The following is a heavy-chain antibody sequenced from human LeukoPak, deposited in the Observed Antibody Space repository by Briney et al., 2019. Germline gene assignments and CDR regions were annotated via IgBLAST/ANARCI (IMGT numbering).Heavy chain of an antibody. D-gene: IGHD3-10*01. J-gene: IGHJ5*02. CDR2: INHSGST. Sequence: SETLSLTCAGYGGSFSGYYWSWIRQPAGKGLEWIGVINHSGSTNYNPSLKSRVTISVDTSKNQFSLKLSSVTAADTAVYYCARRITMVRGVIVGTYYSSWGQGTLVTVSS. CDR3: ARRITMVRGVIVGTYYSS. V-gene: IGHV4-34*01. CDR1: GGSFSGYY.